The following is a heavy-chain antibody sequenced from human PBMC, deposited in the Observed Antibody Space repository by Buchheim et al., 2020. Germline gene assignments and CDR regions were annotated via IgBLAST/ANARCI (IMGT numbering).Heavy chain of an antibody. CDR2: ISGSGGST. D-gene: IGHD6-6*01. V-gene: IGHV3-23*01. J-gene: IGHJ6*02. CDR1: GFTFSSYA. CDR3: AKLSGQLRSFYYYGMDV. Sequence: EVQLLESGGGLVQPGGSLRLSCAASGFTFSSYAMSWVRQAPGKGLEWVSAISGSGGSTYYADSVKGRFTISSDNSKNTPYLQMNSLRAEDTAVYYCAKLSGQLRSFYYYGMDVWGQGTT.